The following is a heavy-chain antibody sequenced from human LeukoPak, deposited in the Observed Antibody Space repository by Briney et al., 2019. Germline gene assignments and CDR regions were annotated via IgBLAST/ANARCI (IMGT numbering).Heavy chain of an antibody. Sequence: GRSLRLSCAASGFTFSSYAMHWVRQAPGKGLEWVAVISYDGSNKYYADSVKGRFTISRDNSKNTLYLQMNSLRAEDTAVYYCARGCSSSSPNWFDRWGQGTLVTVSS. D-gene: IGHD6-6*01. CDR2: ISYDGSNK. J-gene: IGHJ5*02. CDR3: ARGCSSSSPNWFDR. V-gene: IGHV3-30*01. CDR1: GFTFSSYA.